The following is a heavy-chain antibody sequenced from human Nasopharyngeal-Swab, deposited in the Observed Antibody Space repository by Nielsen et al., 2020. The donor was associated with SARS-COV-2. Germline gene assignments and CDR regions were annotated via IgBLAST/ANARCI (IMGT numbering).Heavy chain of an antibody. D-gene: IGHD3-9*01. V-gene: IGHV1-69*04. Sequence: SVKVSCKASGGTFSSYAVSWVRQAPGQGLEWMGRIIPILGIANYAQKFQGRVTITADKSTSTAYMELSSLRSEDTAVYYCASRRGGYYDILTGYSEKNYWYFDLWGRGTLVTVSS. J-gene: IGHJ2*01. CDR1: GGTFSSYA. CDR3: ASRRGGYYDILTGYSEKNYWYFDL. CDR2: IIPILGIA.